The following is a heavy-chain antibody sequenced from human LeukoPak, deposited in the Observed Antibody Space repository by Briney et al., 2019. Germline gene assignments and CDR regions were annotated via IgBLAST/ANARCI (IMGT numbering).Heavy chain of an antibody. CDR1: GFTFSSYA. J-gene: IGHJ4*02. CDR2: ISGSGGST. CDR3: AKDRIVVVAAPFDY. V-gene: IGHV3-23*01. Sequence: GGSLRLSCAASGFTFSSYAMSWVRQAPGKGLEWVSAISGSGGSTYYADSVKGRFTISRDNSRNTLYLQMNSLRAEDTAQYYCAKDRIVVVAAPFDYWGQGTLVTVSS. D-gene: IGHD2-15*01.